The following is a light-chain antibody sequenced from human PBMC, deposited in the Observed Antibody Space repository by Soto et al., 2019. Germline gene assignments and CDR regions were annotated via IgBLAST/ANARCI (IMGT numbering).Light chain of an antibody. J-gene: IGLJ3*02. V-gene: IGLV1-51*02. CDR2: ENN. CDR1: SSNIENNY. Sequence: QSVLTQPPSVSAAPGQKVTISCSGSSSNIENNYVSWYQQLPGTAPKLLIYENNRRPSGIPDRFSGSKSGTSATLGITRLQTGDEADYFCGTWDSSLSVVLFGRGTKLTVL. CDR3: GTWDSSLSVVL.